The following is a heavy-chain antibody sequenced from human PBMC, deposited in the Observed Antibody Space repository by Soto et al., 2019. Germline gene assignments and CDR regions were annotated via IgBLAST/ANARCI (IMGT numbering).Heavy chain of an antibody. CDR3: ARAGNGVYYYYYGMDV. CDR1: GGSFSGYY. J-gene: IGHJ6*02. D-gene: IGHD6-13*01. V-gene: IGHV4-34*01. CDR2: INHSGST. Sequence: SETLSLTCAVYGGSFSGYYWSWIRQPPGKGLEWIGEINHSGSTNYNPALKSRVTLSVDTSKNQFSLKLSSVTAADTAVYYCARAGNGVYYYYYGMDVWAQGTTVTV.